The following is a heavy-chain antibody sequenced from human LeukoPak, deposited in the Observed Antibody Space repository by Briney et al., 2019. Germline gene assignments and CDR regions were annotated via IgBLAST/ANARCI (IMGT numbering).Heavy chain of an antibody. CDR1: GLTFSSYG. CDR2: ISYDGSSK. D-gene: IGHD6-13*01. J-gene: IGHJ5*02. Sequence: RRSLRLSCAASGLTFSSYGMHWVRQAPGKGLEWVAVISYDGSSKYYADSVKGRFTISRDNSKNTSFLQMNSLRAEDTDVYYCARTSKGIAAAGRNWFDPWGQGTLVTVSS. V-gene: IGHV3-30*03. CDR3: ARTSKGIAAAGRNWFDP.